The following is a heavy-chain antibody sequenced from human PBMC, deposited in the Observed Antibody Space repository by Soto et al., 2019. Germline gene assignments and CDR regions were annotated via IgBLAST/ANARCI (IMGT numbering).Heavy chain of an antibody. CDR3: ARDVLKKGYCSGGSCYSWFDP. CDR2: IYYSGST. D-gene: IGHD2-15*01. Sequence: SETLSLTCTVSGGSISSYYWSWIRQPPGKGLEWIGYIYYSGSTNYNPSLKSRVTISVDTSKNQFSLKLSSVTAADTAVYYCARDVLKKGYCSGGSCYSWFDPWGQGTLVTVSS. V-gene: IGHV4-59*01. J-gene: IGHJ5*02. CDR1: GGSISSYY.